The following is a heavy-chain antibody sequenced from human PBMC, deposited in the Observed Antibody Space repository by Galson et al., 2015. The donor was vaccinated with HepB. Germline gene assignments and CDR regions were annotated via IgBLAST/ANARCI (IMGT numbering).Heavy chain of an antibody. D-gene: IGHD3-22*01. V-gene: IGHV5-51*01. J-gene: IGHJ3*02. CDR2: IYPGDSDT. CDR1: GYSFTSYW. CDR3: ARLSPRITMIVAGAFDI. Sequence: SGAEVKKPGESLKISCKGSGYSFTSYWIGWVRQMPGKGLEWMGIIYPGDSDTRYSPSFQGQVTISADKSISTAYLQWSSLKASDTAMYYCARLSPRITMIVAGAFDIWGQGTMVTVSS.